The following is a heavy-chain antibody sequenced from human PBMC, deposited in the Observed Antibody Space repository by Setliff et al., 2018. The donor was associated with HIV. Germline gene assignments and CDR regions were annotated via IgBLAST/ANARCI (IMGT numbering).Heavy chain of an antibody. Sequence: SETLSLTWSVSGGSISNFYWSWIRQPPGKGLEWVGHIYSTGDTNYNPSLKSRVTLSADTSKNQLSLSLTSVTAADTAVYYCARVRLTMIMMVDYFDQWGQGTLVTVSS. D-gene: IGHD3-22*01. CDR3: ARVRLTMIMMVDYFDQ. CDR1: GGSISNFY. V-gene: IGHV4-4*07. J-gene: IGHJ4*02. CDR2: IYSTGDT.